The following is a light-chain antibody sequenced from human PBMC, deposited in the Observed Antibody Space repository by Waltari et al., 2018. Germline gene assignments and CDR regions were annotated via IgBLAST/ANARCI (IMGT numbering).Light chain of an antibody. V-gene: IGKV3-20*01. J-gene: IGKJ1*01. Sequence: EVVLTQSPGTLSLSAGARATLSCRASLRISTTSLAWYQHKPGQAPTLLVYGTSSRATGIPDRFSGSGSATHFTLTISRLEPEDFAVYYCQQYGISPWTFGQGTKVEVK. CDR3: QQYGISPWT. CDR2: GTS. CDR1: LRISTTS.